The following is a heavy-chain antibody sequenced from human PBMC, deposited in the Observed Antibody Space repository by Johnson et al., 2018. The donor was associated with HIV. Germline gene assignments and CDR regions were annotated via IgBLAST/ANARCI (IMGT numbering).Heavy chain of an antibody. V-gene: IGHV3-30*02. Sequence: QVQLVESGGGVVQPGGSLRLSCAASGFTFSSYGMHWVRQAPGKGLEWVAFIRYDGINKYYADSVKGRFTISRDNTKNTLYLQMNSLRAEDTAVYYCAKIMSKWSVDDDAFDVWGQGTIVTVSS. CDR2: IRYDGINK. D-gene: IGHD2-15*01. CDR3: AKIMSKWSVDDDAFDV. J-gene: IGHJ3*01. CDR1: GFTFSSYG.